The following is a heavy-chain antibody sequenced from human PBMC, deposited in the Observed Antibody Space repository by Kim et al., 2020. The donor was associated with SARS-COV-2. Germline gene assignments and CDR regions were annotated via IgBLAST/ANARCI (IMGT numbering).Heavy chain of an antibody. Sequence: GGSLRLSCAVSGFTVSSNYMTWVRQAPGKGLDWVSVIYSAGSTYYADSVKGRFTISRDNSKNTLYLQMNSLRAEDTAVYYCARKYIYGFDWGQGTLVTVSS. CDR3: ARKYIYGFD. V-gene: IGHV3-66*01. CDR1: GFTVSSNY. CDR2: IYSAGST. D-gene: IGHD5-18*01. J-gene: IGHJ4*02.